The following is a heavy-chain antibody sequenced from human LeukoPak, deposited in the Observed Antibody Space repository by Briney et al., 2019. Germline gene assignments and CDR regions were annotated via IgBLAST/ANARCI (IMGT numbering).Heavy chain of an antibody. CDR3: ARDSNWNDSPMIDY. V-gene: IGHV1-18*01. D-gene: IGHD1-1*01. CDR1: GYTFTSYG. Sequence: ASVKVSCKASGYTFTSYGISWVRQAPGQGLECMGWISAYNGNTNYAQKLQGRVTMTTDTSTSTAYMELRSLRSDDTAVYYCARDSNWNDSPMIDYWGQGTLVTVSS. CDR2: ISAYNGNT. J-gene: IGHJ4*02.